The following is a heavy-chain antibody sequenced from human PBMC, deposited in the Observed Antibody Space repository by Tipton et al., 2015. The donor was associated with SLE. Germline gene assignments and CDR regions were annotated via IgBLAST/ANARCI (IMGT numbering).Heavy chain of an antibody. D-gene: IGHD5-24*01. CDR1: GFTFSSYW. CDR3: ARGRGNGYNKEAPFDY. Sequence: QVQLVQSGGGLVQPGGSLRLSCAAPGFTFSSYWMSWIRQPPGKGLEWIGYIYYNGNTNYNPSLKSRVTVSVDTSKNQFSLKLGSVTAADTAMYFCARGRGNGYNKEAPFDYWGQGTLVTVSS. J-gene: IGHJ4*02. CDR2: IYYNGNT. V-gene: IGHV4-59*01.